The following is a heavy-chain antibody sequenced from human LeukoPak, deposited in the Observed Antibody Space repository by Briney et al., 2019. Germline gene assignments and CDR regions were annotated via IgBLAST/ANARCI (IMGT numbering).Heavy chain of an antibody. CDR2: ISSSGSAI. Sequence: GGSLRLSCAASGFTFSSYEMTWVRQAPGKGLEWISYISSSGSAIYYADSVKGRFTVSRDNAKNSLYLQMNSLRAEDTAVYYCARDYNFDYWGQGTLVTVSS. V-gene: IGHV3-48*03. J-gene: IGHJ4*02. CDR3: ARDYNFDY. CDR1: GFTFSSYE.